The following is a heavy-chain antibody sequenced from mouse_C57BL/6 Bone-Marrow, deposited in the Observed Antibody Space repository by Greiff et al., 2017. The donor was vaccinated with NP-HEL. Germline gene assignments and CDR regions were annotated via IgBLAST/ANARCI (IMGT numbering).Heavy chain of an antibody. J-gene: IGHJ2*01. CDR3: ARDVTVPYYFDY. Sequence: EVKLVESGGGLVKPGGSLKLSCAASGFTFSSYAMSWVRQTPEKRLEWVATISDGGSYTYYPDNVKGRFTISRDNAKNNLYLQMSHLKSEDTAMYYCARDVTVPYYFDYWGQGTTLTVSS. V-gene: IGHV5-4*01. D-gene: IGHD2-1*01. CDR2: ISDGGSYT. CDR1: GFTFSSYA.